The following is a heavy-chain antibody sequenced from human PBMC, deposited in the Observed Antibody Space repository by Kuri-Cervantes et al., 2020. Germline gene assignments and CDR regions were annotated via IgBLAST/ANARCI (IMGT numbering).Heavy chain of an antibody. J-gene: IGHJ6*02. CDR3: ARVDSIYTGPYGMDV. Sequence: SVKVSCKASGGTFSSYTISWVRQAPGQGLEWMGRIIPILGIANYAQKFQGRVTITADKSTSTAYMELSSLRSEDTAVYYCARVDSIYTGPYGMDVWGQGTTVTVSS. D-gene: IGHD3-16*01. CDR1: GGTFSSYT. CDR2: IIPILGIA. V-gene: IGHV1-69*02.